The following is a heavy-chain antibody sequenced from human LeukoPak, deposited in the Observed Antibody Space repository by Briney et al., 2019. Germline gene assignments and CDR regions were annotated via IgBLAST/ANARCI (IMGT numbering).Heavy chain of an antibody. CDR2: IYYSGST. Sequence: SETLSLTCTVSGGSISSGGYYWSWIRQHPGKGLEWIGYIYYSGSTYYNPSLKSRVTISVDTSKNQFSLKLSSVTAADTDVYYCARGLTMVRGVTPGKYYMDVWGKGTTVTVS. CDR1: GGSISSGGYY. D-gene: IGHD3-10*01. V-gene: IGHV4-31*03. J-gene: IGHJ6*03. CDR3: ARGLTMVRGVTPGKYYMDV.